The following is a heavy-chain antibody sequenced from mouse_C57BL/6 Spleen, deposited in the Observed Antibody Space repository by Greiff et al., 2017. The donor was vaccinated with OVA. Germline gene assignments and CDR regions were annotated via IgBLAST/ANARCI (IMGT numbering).Heavy chain of an antibody. Sequence: EVKLMESGAGLVKPGGSLKLSCAASGFTFSSYAMSWVRQTPEKRLEWVAYISSGGDYIYYADTVKGRFTISRDNARNTLYLQMSSLKSEDTALYYCTRDENDGYPFAYWGQGTLVTVSA. J-gene: IGHJ3*01. CDR3: TRDENDGYPFAY. CDR1: GFTFSSYA. CDR2: ISSGGDYI. V-gene: IGHV5-9-1*02. D-gene: IGHD2-3*01.